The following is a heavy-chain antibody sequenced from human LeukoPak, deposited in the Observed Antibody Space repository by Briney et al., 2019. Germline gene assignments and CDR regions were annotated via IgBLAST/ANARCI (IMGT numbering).Heavy chain of an antibody. CDR1: GFTLSSYW. D-gene: IGHD4-11*01. J-gene: IGHJ6*02. CDR2: INGGGSST. CDR3: ARAISYTNYGLDV. V-gene: IGHV3-74*01. Sequence: GGSLRLSCVASGFTLSSYWMHWVRQAPGKGLVWVSRINGGGSSTNYADSVKGRFTISRDNAKNTLYLQMNSLRAEDTAVYYCARAISYTNYGLDVWGQGTTVTASS.